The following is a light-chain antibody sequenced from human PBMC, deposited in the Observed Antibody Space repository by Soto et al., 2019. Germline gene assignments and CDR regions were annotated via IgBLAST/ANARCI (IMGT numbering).Light chain of an antibody. CDR1: QTVGSN. Sequence: EIVMTQSPATLSVSPGERATLSCRASQTVGSNLAWYQQKPGQPPRLLIYDASTRATGVPVRFRGSGSGTQFTLTISSLQSEDSAVYYCHQYTNWPLTFGGGTKV. J-gene: IGKJ4*01. CDR3: HQYTNWPLT. CDR2: DAS. V-gene: IGKV3-15*01.